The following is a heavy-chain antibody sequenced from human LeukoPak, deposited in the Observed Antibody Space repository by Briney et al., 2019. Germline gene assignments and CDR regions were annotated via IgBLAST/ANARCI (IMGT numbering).Heavy chain of an antibody. CDR1: GGSVSSGSYY. CDR2: VYYSGST. Sequence: SETLSLTCTVSGGSVSSGSYYWSWIRQPPGQGLEWIGYVYYSGSTNYNPSLKSRVTISVDTSKNQFSLKLSSVTAADTAVYYCARHHWAFYSSSSGTNWFDPWGQGTLVTVSS. V-gene: IGHV4-61*01. J-gene: IGHJ5*02. CDR3: ARHHWAFYSSSSGTNWFDP. D-gene: IGHD6-6*01.